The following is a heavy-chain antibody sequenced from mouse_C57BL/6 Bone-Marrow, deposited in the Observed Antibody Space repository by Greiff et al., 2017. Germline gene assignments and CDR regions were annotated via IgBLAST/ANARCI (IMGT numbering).Heavy chain of an antibody. V-gene: IGHV1-64*01. CDR3: ARRGYYGSHWYFDV. D-gene: IGHD1-1*01. CDR1: GYTFTSYW. Sequence: QVQLQQPGAELVKPGASVKLSCKASGYTFTSYWMHWVKQRPGQGLEWIGMIHPNSGSTNYNENFKSKATLTVDKSSSTAYMQLSSLTSEDSAVYYCARRGYYGSHWYFDVWGTGTTVTVSS. CDR2: IHPNSGST. J-gene: IGHJ1*03.